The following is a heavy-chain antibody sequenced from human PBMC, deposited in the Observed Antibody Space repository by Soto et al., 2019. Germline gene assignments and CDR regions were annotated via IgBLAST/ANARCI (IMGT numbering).Heavy chain of an antibody. CDR2: ISSSSSYI. Sequence: GGSLRLSCAASGFTFSSYGMNWVRQAPGKGLEWVSSISSSSSYIYYADSVKGRFTISRDNAKNSLYLQMNSLRAEDTAVYYCARSGYDFWSGYYFLWGQGTLVTVSS. D-gene: IGHD3-3*01. J-gene: IGHJ4*02. CDR3: ARSGYDFWSGYYFL. V-gene: IGHV3-21*01. CDR1: GFTFSSYG.